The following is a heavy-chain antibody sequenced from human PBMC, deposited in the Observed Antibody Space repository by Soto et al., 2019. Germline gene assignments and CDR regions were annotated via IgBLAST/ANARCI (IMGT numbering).Heavy chain of an antibody. D-gene: IGHD1-26*01. CDR1: GFTFIDYY. CDR2: ISSTGKNI. J-gene: IGHJ4*02. CDR3: GRSHGAGSY. V-gene: IGHV3-11*01. Sequence: QVRLVESGGDLVKPGESLRLSCVASGFTFIDYYMNWVRQAPGKGLEWISYISSTGKNIYYSDSVKGRFIVSRDNAKNSLFLQMNRLTADDTAVYYCGRSHGAGSYWGQGTRVTLSS.